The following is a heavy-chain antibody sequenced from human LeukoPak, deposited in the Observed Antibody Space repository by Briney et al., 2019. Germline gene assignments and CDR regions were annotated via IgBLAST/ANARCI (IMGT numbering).Heavy chain of an antibody. J-gene: IGHJ6*03. CDR1: TFTFSDYE. CDR2: ISSYGSTI. CDR3: ARVSYYFYMDV. Sequence: GGSLRLSCTASTFTFSDYEMNWVRQAPGKGLEWVSYISSYGSTIYYADSVKGRFTISRDNAKNSLYLQMNSLRAEDTAVYYCARVSYYFYMDVWGKGTTVTISS. V-gene: IGHV3-48*03.